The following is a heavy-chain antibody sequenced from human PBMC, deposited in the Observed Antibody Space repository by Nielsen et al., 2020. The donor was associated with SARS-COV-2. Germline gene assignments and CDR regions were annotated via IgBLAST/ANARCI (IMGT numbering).Heavy chain of an antibody. CDR1: GFTFSSYA. Sequence: GGSLRLSCAASGFTFSSYAMHWVRQAPGKGLEWVAVISYDGSNKYYADSVKGRFTISRDNSKNTLYLQMNSLRAEDTAVYYCARDPLGDILTGYNGMDVWGQGTTVTVSS. V-gene: IGHV3-30-3*01. J-gene: IGHJ6*02. D-gene: IGHD3-9*01. CDR3: ARDPLGDILTGYNGMDV. CDR2: ISYDGSNK.